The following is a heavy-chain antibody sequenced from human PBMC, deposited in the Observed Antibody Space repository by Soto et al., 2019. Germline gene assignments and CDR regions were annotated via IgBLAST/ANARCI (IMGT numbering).Heavy chain of an antibody. CDR1: GFSFSSSW. Sequence: EVQLVESGGGLVPPGGSLRLSCVVSGFSFSSSWMHWVRQAPGKGLVWVSRINSDGSYINYADSVKGRFTTSRDNAKNMLYLQMNSLRVEDTALYYCVTGWSGYWGRGPLVTVSS. D-gene: IGHD2-15*01. CDR3: VTGWSGY. V-gene: IGHV3-74*01. J-gene: IGHJ4*02. CDR2: INSDGSYI.